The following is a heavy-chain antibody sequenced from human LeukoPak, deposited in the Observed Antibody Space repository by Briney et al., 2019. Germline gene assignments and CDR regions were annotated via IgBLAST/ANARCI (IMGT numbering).Heavy chain of an antibody. J-gene: IGHJ4*02. Sequence: SGTLSLTCAVSGGSISSSNWWSWVRQPPGKGLEWIGEIYHSGSTNYNPSLKSRVTISVDKSKNQFSLKLSSVTAADTAVYYCATQNSGYDGSFFDYWGQGTLVTVSS. CDR2: IYHSGST. D-gene: IGHD5-12*01. CDR1: GGSISSSNW. V-gene: IGHV4-4*02. CDR3: ATQNSGYDGSFFDY.